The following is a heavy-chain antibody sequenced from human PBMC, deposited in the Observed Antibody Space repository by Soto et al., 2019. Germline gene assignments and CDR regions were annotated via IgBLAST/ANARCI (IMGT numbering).Heavy chain of an antibody. CDR1: GYKFSNLW. J-gene: IGHJ6*02. V-gene: IGHV5-51*01. D-gene: IGHD6-25*01. CDR3: ANQRDFYYGMDV. Sequence: GESLKISCKGSGYKFSNLWLGRVRQMPGQGPECIGVMYPGTSDIRYSPSFQGQVTISADNSISPAYLHWNSLKASDTALYYCANQRDFYYGMDVWGQGTTVTVSS. CDR2: MYPGTSDI.